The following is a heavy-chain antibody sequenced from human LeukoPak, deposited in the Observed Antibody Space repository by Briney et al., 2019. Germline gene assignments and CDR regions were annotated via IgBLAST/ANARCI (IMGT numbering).Heavy chain of an antibody. CDR3: AREDFEVATIYGDY. Sequence: ASVKVSCKASGYTFTSYAMNWVRQAPGQGLEWMGWINTNTGNPAYAQGFTGRFVFSLDTSVSTAYLQISSLRAEDTAVYYCAREDFEVATIYGDYWGQGTLVTVSS. D-gene: IGHD5-12*01. CDR1: GYTFTSYA. J-gene: IGHJ4*02. CDR2: INTNTGNP. V-gene: IGHV7-4-1*02.